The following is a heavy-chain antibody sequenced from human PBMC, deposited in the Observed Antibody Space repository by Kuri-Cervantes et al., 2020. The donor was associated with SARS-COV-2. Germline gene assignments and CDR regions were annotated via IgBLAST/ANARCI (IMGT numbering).Heavy chain of an antibody. J-gene: IGHJ4*02. D-gene: IGHD3-22*01. Sequence: GGSLRLSCAVYGGSFSGYYWSWIRQAPGKGLEWVSYISSSGSTIYYADSVKGRFTISRDNAKNSLYLQMNSLRAEDTAVYYCARDLLNYYDSSGYGYWGQGTLVTVSS. V-gene: IGHV3-11*01. CDR1: GGSFSGYY. CDR2: ISSSGSTI. CDR3: ARDLLNYYDSSGYGY.